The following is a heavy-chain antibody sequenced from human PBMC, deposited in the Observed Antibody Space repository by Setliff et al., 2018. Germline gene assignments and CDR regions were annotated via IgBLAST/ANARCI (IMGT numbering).Heavy chain of an antibody. V-gene: IGHV3-30*04. Sequence: PGGSLRLSCAASGFTFSSYALHWVRQAPGKGLEWVTLISYEGIDKYYADSVKGRFTVSRDNSKNTLYLQMNSLRAEDTAFYYCARGRHHDTLSGYIDSWGQGTLVTVSS. CDR1: GFTFSSYA. J-gene: IGHJ4*02. D-gene: IGHD3-9*01. CDR2: ISYEGIDK. CDR3: ARGRHHDTLSGYIDS.